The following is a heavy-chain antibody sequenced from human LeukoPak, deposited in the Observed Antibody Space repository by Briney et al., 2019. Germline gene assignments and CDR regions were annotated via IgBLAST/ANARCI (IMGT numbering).Heavy chain of an antibody. CDR3: VKDLYKGDSASWYFFHY. D-gene: IGHD6-13*01. J-gene: IGHJ4*02. V-gene: IGHV3-64D*06. CDR1: GFIISDYA. CDR2: ISANGGST. Sequence: GGSLRLSCSASGFIISDYAMHWVRQAPGKGLEYVSGISANGGSTYYADSVKGRFTISRDTSKNTLYLQMSSLRAEDTAIYYCVKDLYKGDSASWYFFHYWGQGTPVTVSS.